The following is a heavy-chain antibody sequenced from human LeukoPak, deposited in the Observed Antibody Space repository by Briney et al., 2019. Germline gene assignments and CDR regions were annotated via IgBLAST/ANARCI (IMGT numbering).Heavy chain of an antibody. CDR1: GFTFSSYA. CDR3: AKDPYDY. CDR2: ISYDGSNK. Sequence: GGSLRLSCAASGFTFSSYAMHWVRQAPGKGLEWVAVISYDGSNKYYADSVKGRFTISRDNSKNTLYLQMNSLRAEDTAVYYCAKDPYDYWGQGTLITVSS. V-gene: IGHV3-30-3*01. J-gene: IGHJ4*02.